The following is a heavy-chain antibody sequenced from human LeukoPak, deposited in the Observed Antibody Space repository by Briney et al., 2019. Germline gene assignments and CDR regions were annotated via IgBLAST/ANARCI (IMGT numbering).Heavy chain of an antibody. D-gene: IGHD1-26*01. CDR1: GFTFSSYG. CDR2: ISYDGSNK. Sequence: PGGSLRLSCAASGFTFSSYGMHWVRQAPGKGLEWVAVISYDGSNKYYADSVKGRFTISRDNSKNTLYLQMNSLRAEDTAVYYCAKGQYSGSYWGPPFDPWGQGTLVTVSS. J-gene: IGHJ5*02. CDR3: AKGQYSGSYWGPPFDP. V-gene: IGHV3-30*18.